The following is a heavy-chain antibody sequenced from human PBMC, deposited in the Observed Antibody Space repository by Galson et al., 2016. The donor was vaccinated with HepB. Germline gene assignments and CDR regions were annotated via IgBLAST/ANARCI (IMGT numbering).Heavy chain of an antibody. CDR3: AKVRSYSNGFYYFDY. Sequence: SLRLSCAASGFSVSGHAMSWVRQGPGKGLDWVSGISGSGGITYYADSVKGRFTISRDDSKNTLFLQMNSLRAEDTAGYYCAKVRSYSNGFYYFDYWGRGTPVTVSS. D-gene: IGHD6-19*01. J-gene: IGHJ4*02. CDR1: GFSVSGHA. V-gene: IGHV3-23*01. CDR2: ISGSGGIT.